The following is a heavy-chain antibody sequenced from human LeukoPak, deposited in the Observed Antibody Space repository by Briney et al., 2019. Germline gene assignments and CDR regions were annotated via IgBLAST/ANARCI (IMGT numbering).Heavy chain of an antibody. V-gene: IGHV4-39*01. CDR1: GGSISCSSYD. Sequence: PSETLSLTCTVSGGSISCSSYDWSWIRRPPGKGLEWIGSIYYSGSTYYNPSLKSRVTIPVDTSKNQFSLKLSSVTAADTAVYYCARQYYYYYGIDVWGQGTTVTVSS. J-gene: IGHJ6*02. CDR2: IYYSGST. CDR3: ARQYYYYYGIDV.